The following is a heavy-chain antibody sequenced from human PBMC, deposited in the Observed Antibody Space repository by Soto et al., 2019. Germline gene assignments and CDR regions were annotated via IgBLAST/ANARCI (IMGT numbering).Heavy chain of an antibody. V-gene: IGHV4-31*03. J-gene: IGHJ6*02. CDR3: ARGRLLWFGEDEQVLDV. CDR1: GGSISSGGYY. Sequence: SETLSLTCTVSGGSISSGGYYWSWIRQHPGKGLEWIGYIYYSGSTYYKPSLKSRVTISVDKSKNQFSLKLSSVTAADTAVYYCARGRLLWFGEDEQVLDVWGQGTTVTV. CDR2: IYYSGST. D-gene: IGHD3-10*01.